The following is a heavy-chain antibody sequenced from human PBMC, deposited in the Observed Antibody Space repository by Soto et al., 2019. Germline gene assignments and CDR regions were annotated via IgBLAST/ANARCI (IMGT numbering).Heavy chain of an antibody. J-gene: IGHJ4*02. Sequence: QVHLVQSGAEVKKPGASVKVSCKGSGYAFTTYGITWVRQAPGQGLEWMGWISAHNGNTNYAQKLQGRVTVTRDTTTSTAYMELRSPRSDDTAVYYWARRRDGDYWGQGALVTVSS. CDR1: GYAFTTYG. V-gene: IGHV1-18*01. CDR2: ISAHNGNT. CDR3: ARRRDGDY. D-gene: IGHD6-6*01.